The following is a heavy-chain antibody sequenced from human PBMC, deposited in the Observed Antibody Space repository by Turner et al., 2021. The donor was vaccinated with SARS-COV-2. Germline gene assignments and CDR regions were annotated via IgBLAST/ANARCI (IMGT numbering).Heavy chain of an antibody. CDR2: ISSVGST. CDR3: ARGGEYQLLHYYGMDV. D-gene: IGHD2-2*01. V-gene: IGHV3-53*02. CDR1: GFTVSSNY. J-gene: IGHJ6*02. Sequence: EVQLVETGGGLIQPGGSLRLSCAASGFTVSSNYMSWVRQAPGKGLEWVSVISSVGSTYYADSVKGRFTISRDNSKNTLYLQMNSLRAEDTAVYYCARGGEYQLLHYYGMDVWGQGTTVTVSS.